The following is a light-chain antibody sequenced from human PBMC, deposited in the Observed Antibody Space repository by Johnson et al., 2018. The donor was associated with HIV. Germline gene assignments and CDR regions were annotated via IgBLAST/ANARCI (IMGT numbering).Light chain of an antibody. CDR2: ANN. CDR1: SSNIGNNY. Sequence: QSVLTQPPSVSAAPGQKVTISCSGSSSNIGNNYVSWYQQLPRTAPKLLIYANNKRPPGIPDRFSGSKSGPSATLGITGLQTGDEADYYCGTWDSSLRIYVFGTGTKVTVL. J-gene: IGLJ1*01. V-gene: IGLV1-51*01. CDR3: GTWDSSLRIYV.